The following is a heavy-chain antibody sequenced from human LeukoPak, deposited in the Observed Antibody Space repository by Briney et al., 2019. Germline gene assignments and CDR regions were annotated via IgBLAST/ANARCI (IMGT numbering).Heavy chain of an antibody. V-gene: IGHV1-2*02. J-gene: IGHJ4*02. CDR3: ARDPRATMIVVVIDFDY. D-gene: IGHD3-22*01. CDR1: GYTFTGYY. CDR2: INPNSGGT. Sequence: ASVKVSCKASGYTFTGYYMHWVRQAPGQGLEWMGWINPNSGGTNYAQKFQGRVTMTRDTSISTAYMELSRLRSDDTAVYYCARDPRATMIVVVIDFDYWGQGTLVTVSS.